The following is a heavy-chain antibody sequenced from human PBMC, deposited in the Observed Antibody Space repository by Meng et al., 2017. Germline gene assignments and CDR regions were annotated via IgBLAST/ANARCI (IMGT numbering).Heavy chain of an antibody. V-gene: IGHV1-2*02. D-gene: IGHD2-15*01. CDR2: INPNSGGT. Sequence: ASVKVSCKASGYTFTGYYMHWVRQAPGQGLEWMGWINPNSGGTNYAQKLQGRVTMTRDTSISTAYMELSRLRSDDTAVYYCAREGYCSGGSCYGYGMDVWGQGTTVTVSS. CDR3: AREGYCSGGSCYGYGMDV. J-gene: IGHJ6*02. CDR1: GYTFTGYY.